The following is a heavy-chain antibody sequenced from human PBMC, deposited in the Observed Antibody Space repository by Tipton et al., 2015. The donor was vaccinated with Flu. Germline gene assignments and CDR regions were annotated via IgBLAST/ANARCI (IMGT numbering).Heavy chain of an antibody. CDR3: ATQLLQPGGRVHYWYFDL. J-gene: IGHJ2*01. V-gene: IGHV4-59*01. D-gene: IGHD4-23*01. Sequence: TLSLTCTVPGGSISSYYWSWSRQPPGKGLEWIGYIYYRGSTNYNPSLKSRVTISVDTSKNQFSLKLSSVTAADTAVYCCATQLLQPGGRVHYWYFDLWGRGTLVTVSS. CDR2: IYYRGST. CDR1: GGSISSYY.